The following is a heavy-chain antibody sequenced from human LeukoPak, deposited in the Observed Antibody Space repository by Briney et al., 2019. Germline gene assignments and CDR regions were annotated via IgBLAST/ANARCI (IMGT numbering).Heavy chain of an antibody. CDR3: AGHRRSGYYTFDY. CDR2: IYHSGST. J-gene: IGHJ4*02. D-gene: IGHD3-3*01. V-gene: IGHV4-4*02. CDR1: GGSISSSNW. Sequence: SETLSLTCAVSGGSISSSNWWSWVRQPPGKGLEWIGEIYHSGSTNYNPSLKSRVTISVDKSKNQFSLKQSSVTAADTAVYYCAGHRRSGYYTFDYWGQGTLVTVSS.